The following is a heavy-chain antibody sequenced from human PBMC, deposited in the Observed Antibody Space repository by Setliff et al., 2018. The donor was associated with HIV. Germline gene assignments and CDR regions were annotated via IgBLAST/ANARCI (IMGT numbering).Heavy chain of an antibody. D-gene: IGHD1-26*01. CDR3: ATEGAGGSYQRASALDV. CDR1: GGTSSSYV. CDR2: IIPVSDTT. Sequence: SVKVSCKSSGGTSSSYVINWVRQAPGQGLEWMGGIIPVSDTTNYAQKFQGRVTITADASTRTAYMELSSLRSEDTAVYYCATEGAGGSYQRASALDVWGQGTMVTVS. V-gene: IGHV1-69*13. J-gene: IGHJ3*01.